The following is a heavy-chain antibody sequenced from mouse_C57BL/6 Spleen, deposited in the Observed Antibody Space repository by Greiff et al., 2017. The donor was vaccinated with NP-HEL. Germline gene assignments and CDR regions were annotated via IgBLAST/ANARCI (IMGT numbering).Heavy chain of an antibody. V-gene: IGHV1-64*01. CDR1: GYTFTSYW. D-gene: IGHD3-3*01. J-gene: IGHJ2*01. CDR2: IHPNGGST. Sequence: QVQLQQPGAELVKPGASVKLSCKASGYTFTSYWMHWVKQRPGQGLEWIGMIHPNGGSTNYNEKFKSKATLTVDKSSSTAYMQLSSLTSEDSAVYYCAREGGTGYYFDYWGQGTTLTVSS. CDR3: AREGGTGYYFDY.